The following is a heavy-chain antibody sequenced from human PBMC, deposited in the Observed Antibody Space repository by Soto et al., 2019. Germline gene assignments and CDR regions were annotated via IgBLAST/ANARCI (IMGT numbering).Heavy chain of an antibody. V-gene: IGHV3-21*01. J-gene: IGHJ3*02. CDR1: GFTFSNSI. CDR2: ISGSSDFL. CDR3: ATSTWYAFDI. Sequence: EVQLVESGGGLVKPGGSLRLSCAASGFTFSNSIINWVRQAPGQGLEWVSSISGSSDFLYYADSVKGRFTISRDTATNSLYLQMKSLRAEDTAVYYCATSTWYAFDIWGQGTMVTVS. D-gene: IGHD6-13*01.